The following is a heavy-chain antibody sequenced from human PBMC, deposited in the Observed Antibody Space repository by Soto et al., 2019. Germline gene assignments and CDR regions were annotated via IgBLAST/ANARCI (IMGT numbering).Heavy chain of an antibody. CDR1: GVTVCSNY. Sequence: GGSLRLSCAASGVTVCSNYMSWVRQAPGKGLEWVSVIYNGGSTYYADSVKGRFTISRDNSKNTLYLQMNSLRAEDTAVYYCARDRIPTGMDVWGQGTTVTAP. CDR2: IYNGGST. CDR3: ARDRIPTGMDV. J-gene: IGHJ6*02. V-gene: IGHV3-66*01.